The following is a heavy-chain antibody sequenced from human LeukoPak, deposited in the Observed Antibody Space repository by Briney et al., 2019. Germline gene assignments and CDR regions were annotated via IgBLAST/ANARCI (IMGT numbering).Heavy chain of an antibody. CDR3: ARHFKGGYSGYDGFIDY. CDR1: GYSFTSYW. J-gene: IGHJ4*02. D-gene: IGHD5-12*01. CDR2: VYPGDSDT. V-gene: IGHV5-51*01. Sequence: GESLKISCKGSGYSFTSYWIGWVRQMPGKGLEWMGIVYPGDSDTRYSPSFQGQVTISADKSISTAYLQWSSLKASDTAMYYCARHFKGGYSGYDGFIDYWGQGTLVTVSS.